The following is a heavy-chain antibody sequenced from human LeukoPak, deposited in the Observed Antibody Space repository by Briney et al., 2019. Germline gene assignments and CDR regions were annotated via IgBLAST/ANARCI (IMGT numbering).Heavy chain of an antibody. Sequence: PSETLSLTCTVSGGSISSYYSSWIRQPAGKGLEWIGRIYTSGSTNYNPSLKSRVTMPVDTSKNQFSLKLSSVTAADTALYYCAREHDYGDYGQDYWGQGTLVTVSS. CDR2: IYTSGST. CDR1: GGSISSYY. CDR3: AREHDYGDYGQDY. V-gene: IGHV4-4*07. J-gene: IGHJ4*02. D-gene: IGHD4-17*01.